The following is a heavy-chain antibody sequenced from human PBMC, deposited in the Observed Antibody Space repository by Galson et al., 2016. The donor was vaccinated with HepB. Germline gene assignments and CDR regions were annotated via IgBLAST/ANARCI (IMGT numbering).Heavy chain of an antibody. D-gene: IGHD6-19*01. Sequence: SLRLSCAASGFTFSSYGIYWVRQAPGKGLEWVAVISHDGVRDLYADFVKGRFTVSRDNANNTLSLQMNRLTVEDTAVYFCARVAAVAGMGYHFDYWGQGTLVTVSS. J-gene: IGHJ4*02. V-gene: IGHV3-30*03. CDR1: GFTFSSYG. CDR2: ISHDGVRD. CDR3: ARVAAVAGMGYHFDY.